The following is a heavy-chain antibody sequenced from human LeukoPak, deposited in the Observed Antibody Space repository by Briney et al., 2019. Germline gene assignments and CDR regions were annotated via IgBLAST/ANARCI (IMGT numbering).Heavy chain of an antibody. J-gene: IGHJ4*02. CDR2: IYYSGST. CDR3: ARFRWAAAPRDFDY. Sequence: SETLSLTCTVSGGSISSSSYYWGWIRQPPGKGLEWIGSIYYSGSTYYNPSLKSRVTISVDTSKNQFSLKLSSVTAADTAVYYWARFRWAAAPRDFDYWGQGTLFTVS. D-gene: IGHD6-25*01. V-gene: IGHV4-39*07. CDR1: GGSISSSSYY.